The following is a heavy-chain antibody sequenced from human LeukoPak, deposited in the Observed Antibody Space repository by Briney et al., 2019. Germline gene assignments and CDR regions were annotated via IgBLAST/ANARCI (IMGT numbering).Heavy chain of an antibody. CDR1: GGSFSGYY. Sequence: SETLSLTCAVYGGSFSGYYWSWIRQPPGKGLEWIGEINHSGSTNYNPSLTSRVTISVDTSKNQFSLKLSSVTAADTAVYYRARGRWPNLCYGKFNWFELWGQGTLDTVSS. V-gene: IGHV4-34*01. D-gene: IGHD2-8*01. CDR3: ARGRWPNLCYGKFNWFEL. CDR2: INHSGST. J-gene: IGHJ5*02.